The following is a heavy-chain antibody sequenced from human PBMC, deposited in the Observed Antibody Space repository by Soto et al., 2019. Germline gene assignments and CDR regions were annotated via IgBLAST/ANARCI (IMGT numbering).Heavy chain of an antibody. V-gene: IGHV3-30*18. J-gene: IGHJ6*02. CDR1: GFTFRTYG. Sequence: QVQLVESGGGVVQPGRSRRLSCAASGFTFRTYGMHWVRQAPGKGLEWLAVISNNGINKYYADSVKGRFTISRDNSRDTLFLQMNSLRGEDTAIYYCAKVTRADSTPSNFYYYSGLDVWGQGTTVSVSS. CDR3: AKVTRADSTPSNFYYYSGLDV. CDR2: ISNNGINK. D-gene: IGHD6-6*01.